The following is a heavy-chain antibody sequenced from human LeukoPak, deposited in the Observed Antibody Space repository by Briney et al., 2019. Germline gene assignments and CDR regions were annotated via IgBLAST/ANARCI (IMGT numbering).Heavy chain of an antibody. CDR2: ISGDGGNT. V-gene: IGHV3-43*02. CDR3: AKDKALGYCSAGSCLYLDY. Sequence: PGGSLTLSCAASGFTFDDYAIHWVRQAPGKGLDWVSLISGDGGNTYYADSVKGRFTLSRDNSKNSLYLQMNSLRSEDTAFYYCAKDKALGYCSAGSCLYLDYWGQGTLVTVSS. J-gene: IGHJ4*02. D-gene: IGHD2-15*01. CDR1: GFTFDDYA.